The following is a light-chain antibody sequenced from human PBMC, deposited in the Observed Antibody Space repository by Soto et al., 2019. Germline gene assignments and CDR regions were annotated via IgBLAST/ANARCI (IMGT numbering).Light chain of an antibody. CDR1: QGVSSN. CDR2: DSS. J-gene: IGKJ1*01. Sequence: EIVMTQSPATLSLSAGEIATLSVMASQGVSSNLAWYQQKPGQSPRLLIYDSSTRAPGIPARSSGSGSGTEFTLTISSLQSEDFAVYYCQQYNNWPPRTFGQGTKVDIK. CDR3: QQYNNWPPRT. V-gene: IGKV3-15*01.